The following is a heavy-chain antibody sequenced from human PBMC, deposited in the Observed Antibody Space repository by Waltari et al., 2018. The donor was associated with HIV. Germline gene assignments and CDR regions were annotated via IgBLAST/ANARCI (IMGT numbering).Heavy chain of an antibody. V-gene: IGHV3-30*02. CDR2: IRYDGSNK. Sequence: QVQLVESGGGVVQPGGSLRLSCAASGFTFSSYGMHWVRQAPGKGLAWVAFIRYDGSNKYYADSVKGRFTISRDNSKNTLYLQMNSLRAEDTAVYYCAKDLFPYCSGGSCYGVAFDIWGQGTMVTVSS. CDR1: GFTFSSYG. CDR3: AKDLFPYCSGGSCYGVAFDI. D-gene: IGHD2-15*01. J-gene: IGHJ3*02.